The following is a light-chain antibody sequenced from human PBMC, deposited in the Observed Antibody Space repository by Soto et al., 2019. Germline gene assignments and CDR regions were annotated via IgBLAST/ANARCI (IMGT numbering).Light chain of an antibody. Sequence: DIQMTQSPSTLSASVGDRVTITCRASQSISSWLAWYQQKPGKAPKLLIYKASSLESGVPARFSGIGSGTEFTLTISSLQPDDFATYYGQQYNSLWTFGQGTKVEIK. CDR1: QSISSW. CDR2: KAS. J-gene: IGKJ1*01. V-gene: IGKV1-5*03. CDR3: QQYNSLWT.